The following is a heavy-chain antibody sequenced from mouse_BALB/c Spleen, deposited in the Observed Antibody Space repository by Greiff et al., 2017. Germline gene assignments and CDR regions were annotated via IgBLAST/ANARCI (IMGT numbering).Heavy chain of an antibody. CDR2: ISSGSSTI. CDR3: ARDGSSSFAY. CDR1: GFTFSSFG. V-gene: IGHV5-17*02. J-gene: IGHJ3*01. Sequence: VQLKQSGGGLVQPGGSRKLSCAASGFTFSSFGMHWVRQAPEKGLEWVAYISSGSSTIYYADTVKGRFTISRDNPKNTLFLQMTSLRSEDTAMYYCARDGSSSFAYWGQGTLVTVSA. D-gene: IGHD1-1*01.